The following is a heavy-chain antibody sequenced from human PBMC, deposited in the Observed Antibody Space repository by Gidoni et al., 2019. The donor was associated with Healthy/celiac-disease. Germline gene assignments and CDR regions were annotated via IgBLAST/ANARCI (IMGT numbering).Heavy chain of an antibody. J-gene: IGHJ4*02. CDR2: IYYSGST. D-gene: IGHD2-15*01. CDR3: ARDAPCSGGSCYDY. CDR1: GGSISSGGYY. V-gene: IGHV4-31*03. Sequence: QVQLQESGPGLVKPSQTLYLTCTVAGGSISSGGYYWSWIRQHPGKGLEWIGYIYYSGSTYYNPSLKSRVTISVDTSKNQFSLKLSSVTAADTAVYYCARDAPCSGGSCYDYWGQGTLVTVSS.